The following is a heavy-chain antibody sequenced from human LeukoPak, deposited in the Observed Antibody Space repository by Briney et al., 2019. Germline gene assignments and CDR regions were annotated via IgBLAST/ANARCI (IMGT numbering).Heavy chain of an antibody. CDR1: GYTFTSYG. CDR3: ARDTESPLGYCTNGVCLGGY. V-gene: IGHV1-18*01. J-gene: IGHJ4*02. Sequence: ASVKVSCNASGYTFTSYGISWVRQAPGQGLEWMGWISAYNGNTNYAQKLQGRVTMTTDTSTSTAYMELRSLRSDDTAVYYCARDTESPLGYCTNGVCLGGYWGQGTLVTVSS. CDR2: ISAYNGNT. D-gene: IGHD2-8*01.